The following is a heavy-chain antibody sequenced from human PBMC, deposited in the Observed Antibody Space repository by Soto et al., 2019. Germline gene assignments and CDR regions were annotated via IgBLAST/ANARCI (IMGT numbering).Heavy chain of an antibody. Sequence: GGSLRLSCAASGFTFSSYAMSWVRQAPGKGLEWVSAISGSGGSTYYADSAKGRFTISRDNSKNTLYLQMNSLRAEDTAVYYCAKDRRSSSSGGGYGMDVWGQGTTVTVYS. CDR3: AKDRRSSSSGGGYGMDV. D-gene: IGHD6-6*01. CDR2: ISGSGGST. V-gene: IGHV3-23*01. CDR1: GFTFSSYA. J-gene: IGHJ6*02.